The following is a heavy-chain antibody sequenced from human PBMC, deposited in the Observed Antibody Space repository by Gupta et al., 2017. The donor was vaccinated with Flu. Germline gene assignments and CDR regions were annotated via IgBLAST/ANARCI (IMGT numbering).Heavy chain of an antibody. D-gene: IGHD4-11*01. CDR3: TRLGGFTVGYNWFDP. V-gene: IGHV4-34*01. CDR2: IDHSGGT. CDR1: NASLSGSY. Sequence: QEQLQQWGAGLLKPSETLSLTCAVYNASLSGSYRSWIRQPPGKGPEWIGEIDHSGGTNYNPSLKSRVTMSVDTSKNQFSLNLYSVTAADTAIYYCTRLGGFTVGYNWFDPWGQGTLVTVSS. J-gene: IGHJ5*02.